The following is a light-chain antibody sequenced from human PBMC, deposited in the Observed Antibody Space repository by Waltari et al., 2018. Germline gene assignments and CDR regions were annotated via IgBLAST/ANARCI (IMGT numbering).Light chain of an antibody. CDR3: CSQSSYNGVI. V-gene: IGLV2-14*03. Sequence: QSALSQPDSVSGSPGQSLTISCTGSSREVGGDDSVSWYQDHPGQAPKVIIYDVNNRPSGVSDRFSGSKSGNTASLTISGLQAEDEANYYCCSQSSYNGVIFGGGTKLTVL. CDR2: DVN. J-gene: IGLJ2*01. CDR1: SREVGGDDS.